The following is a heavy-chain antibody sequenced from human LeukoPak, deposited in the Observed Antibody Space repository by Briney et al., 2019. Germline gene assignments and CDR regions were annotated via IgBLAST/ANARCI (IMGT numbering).Heavy chain of an antibody. J-gene: IGHJ6*03. D-gene: IGHD3-22*01. Sequence: ASVKVSCKASGYTFTSYYMHWVRQAPGQGLEWMGIINPSGGSTSYAQKFQGRVTMARDMSTSTVYMELSSLRSEDTAVYYCARDPAYYYDSSGYSWYMDVWGKGTTATVSS. CDR2: INPSGGST. CDR1: GYTFTSYY. V-gene: IGHV1-46*01. CDR3: ARDPAYYYDSSGYSWYMDV.